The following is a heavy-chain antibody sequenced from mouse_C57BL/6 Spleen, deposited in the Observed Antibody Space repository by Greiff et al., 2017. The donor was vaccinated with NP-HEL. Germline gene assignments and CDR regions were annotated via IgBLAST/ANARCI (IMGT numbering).Heavy chain of an antibody. J-gene: IGHJ4*01. D-gene: IGHD1-1*01. Sequence: EVKLMESGPGLVKPSQSLSLTCSVTGYSITSGYYWNWIRQFPGNKLEWMGYISYDGSNNYNPSLKNRISITRDTSKNQFFLKLNSVTTEDTATYYCARDYYGYAMDYWGQGTSVTVSS. CDR2: ISYDGSN. CDR1: GYSITSGYY. CDR3: ARDYYGYAMDY. V-gene: IGHV3-6*01.